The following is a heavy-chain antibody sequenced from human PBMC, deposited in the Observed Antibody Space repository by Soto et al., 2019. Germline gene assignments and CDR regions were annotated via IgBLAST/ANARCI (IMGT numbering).Heavy chain of an antibody. J-gene: IGHJ5*02. CDR1: GYIFSANY. Sequence: ASGQVSCKASGYIFSANYIHWVRQAPGQGLEWLGWINPHSGATNYAQKFLGRVTMSADTSASTAYMDLARLKSDDAAVYYCVSAHALGFSNWFDPWGRGTLVTVS. CDR3: VSAHALGFSNWFDP. D-gene: IGHD3-10*01. V-gene: IGHV1-2*02. CDR2: INPHSGAT.